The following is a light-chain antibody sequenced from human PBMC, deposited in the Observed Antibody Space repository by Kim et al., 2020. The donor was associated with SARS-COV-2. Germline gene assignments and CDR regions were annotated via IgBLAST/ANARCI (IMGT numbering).Light chain of an antibody. V-gene: IGLV3-19*01. CDR1: SLSNYY. Sequence: KVTVQGDSLSNYYANWYQKKPGQAPVLVIYAKNNRPSGIPDRFSGSRSGNTASLSITGAQAEDEADYYCNSRDSSGNHVLFGGGTQLTVL. J-gene: IGLJ2*01. CDR3: NSRDSSGNHVL. CDR2: AKN.